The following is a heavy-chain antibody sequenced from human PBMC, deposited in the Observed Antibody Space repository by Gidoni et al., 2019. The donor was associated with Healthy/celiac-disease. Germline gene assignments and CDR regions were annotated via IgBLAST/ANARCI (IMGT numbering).Heavy chain of an antibody. CDR3: AKQYCSGGSCYSIGAFDI. J-gene: IGHJ3*02. V-gene: IGHV3-23*01. Sequence: EVQLLESGGGLVQPGGSLRLSCAASGFTFSSYAMSWVRQAPGKGLEWVSSISGSGCSTYYADSVKGRFTISRDNSKNTLYLQMNSLRAEDTAVYYCAKQYCSGGSCYSIGAFDIWGQGTMVTVSS. CDR2: ISGSGCST. D-gene: IGHD2-15*01. CDR1: GFTFSSYA.